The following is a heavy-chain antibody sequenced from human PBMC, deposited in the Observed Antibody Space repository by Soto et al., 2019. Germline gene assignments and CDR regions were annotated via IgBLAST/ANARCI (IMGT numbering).Heavy chain of an antibody. Sequence: QVQLVQSGAEVKKPGASVKVSCKASGYTFTGYYMHWVRQAPGQGLEWMGWINPNSGGTNYAQKFQGWVTMTRDTSISTAYMDLSRLRSDDTAVYYCARDSAAGLYYYYGMDVWGQGTTVTVSS. V-gene: IGHV1-2*04. CDR2: INPNSGGT. CDR1: GYTFTGYY. CDR3: ARDSAAGLYYYYGMDV. J-gene: IGHJ6*02. D-gene: IGHD6-13*01.